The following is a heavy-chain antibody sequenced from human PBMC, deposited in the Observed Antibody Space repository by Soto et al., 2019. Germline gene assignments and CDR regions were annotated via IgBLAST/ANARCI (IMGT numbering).Heavy chain of an antibody. CDR1: GGSISSGGYS. CDR3: ARGYYYDSSGYYWGMDV. J-gene: IGHJ6*02. V-gene: IGHV4-30-2*01. D-gene: IGHD3-22*01. Sequence: PSETLSLTCAVSGGSISSGGYSWSWIRQPPGKGLEWIGYIYHSGSTYYNPCLKSRVTISVDRSKNQFSLKLSSVTAADTAVYYCARGYYYDSSGYYWGMDVWGQGTTVTVSS. CDR2: IYHSGST.